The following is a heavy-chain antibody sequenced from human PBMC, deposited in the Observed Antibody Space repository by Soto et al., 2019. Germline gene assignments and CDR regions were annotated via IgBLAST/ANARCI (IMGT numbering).Heavy chain of an antibody. CDR2: IYHSGST. J-gene: IGHJ4*02. D-gene: IGHD2-21*02. CDR1: GGSISSGGSS. V-gene: IGHV4-30-2*01. CDR3: AMVTAKPAHY. Sequence: SETLSLTCAVSGGSISSGGSSWSWIRQPPGKGLEWIGYIYHSGSTYYNPSLKSRVTISVDRSKNQFSLKLSSVTAADTAVYYCAMVTAKPAHYWGQGTLVTVSS.